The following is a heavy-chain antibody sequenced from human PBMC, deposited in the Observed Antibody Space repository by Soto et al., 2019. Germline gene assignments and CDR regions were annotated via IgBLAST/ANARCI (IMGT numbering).Heavy chain of an antibody. J-gene: IGHJ4*02. CDR3: ARVPDY. Sequence: QLQLQESGSGLVKPSQTLSLTCAVSGGSISSGGYSWSWIRQPPGKGLEWIGYLYHSGSTYHNPSLKTRATRSIDRSKRQFSLKRSSAAGAATAVYSCARVPDYWGQGILVTVSS. D-gene: IGHD2-2*01. CDR1: GGSISSGGYS. CDR2: LYHSGST. V-gene: IGHV4-30-2*01.